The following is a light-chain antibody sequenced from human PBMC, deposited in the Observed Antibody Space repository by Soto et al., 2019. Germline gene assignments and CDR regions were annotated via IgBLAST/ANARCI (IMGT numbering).Light chain of an antibody. J-gene: IGLJ3*02. Sequence: QSVLTQPPSASGTPGQRVTISCSGSSSNIGSNLVNWYQQLPGTAPKLVMYNNNQWPSGVPDRCSGSKSGTSASLAISGLQSEDEADYYCSAWDDSLNGLVFGGGTKLTVL. V-gene: IGLV1-44*01. CDR1: SSNIGSNL. CDR3: SAWDDSLNGLV. CDR2: NNN.